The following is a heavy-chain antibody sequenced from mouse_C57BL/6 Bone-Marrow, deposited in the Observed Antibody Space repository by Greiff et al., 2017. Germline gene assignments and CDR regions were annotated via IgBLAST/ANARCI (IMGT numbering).Heavy chain of an antibody. J-gene: IGHJ4*01. Sequence: EVQRVESGGGLVKPGGSLKLSCAASGFTFSSYAMSWVRQTPEKRLEWVATISDGGSYTYYPDNVKGRFTISRDNAKNHLYLQMSHLKSEDTAMYYCARDLGYRDAMDYWGQGTSVTVSS. CDR2: ISDGGSYT. CDR3: ARDLGYRDAMDY. CDR1: GFTFSSYA. D-gene: IGHD2-14*01. V-gene: IGHV5-4*01.